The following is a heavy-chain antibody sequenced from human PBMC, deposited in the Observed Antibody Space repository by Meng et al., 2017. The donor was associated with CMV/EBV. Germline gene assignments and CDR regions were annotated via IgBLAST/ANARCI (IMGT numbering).Heavy chain of an antibody. D-gene: IGHD3-3*01. Sequence: GGSLRLSCAASGFTFSSYSMHWVRQAPGKGLEWVSYISSSSSTIYYADSVKGRFTISRDNAKNSLYLQMNSLRAEDTAVYYCARGSWDYDFWSGQNGDYWGQGTLVTVSS. CDR3: ARGSWDYDFWSGQNGDY. V-gene: IGHV3-48*04. J-gene: IGHJ4*02. CDR1: GFTFSSYS. CDR2: ISSSSSTI.